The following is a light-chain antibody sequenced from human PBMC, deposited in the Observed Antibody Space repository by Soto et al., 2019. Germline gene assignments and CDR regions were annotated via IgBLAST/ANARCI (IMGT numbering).Light chain of an antibody. Sequence: EIVLTQSPGTLSLSPGVRATLSCRASQSVSSNYLAWYQQKPGQAPSLLIYDASSMATGIPDRFSGSGSGTDFTLTISRLEPEDFAMYYCQQYGSSAPITFGQGTRLEIE. CDR3: QQYGSSAPIT. V-gene: IGKV3-20*01. CDR2: DAS. CDR1: QSVSSNY. J-gene: IGKJ5*01.